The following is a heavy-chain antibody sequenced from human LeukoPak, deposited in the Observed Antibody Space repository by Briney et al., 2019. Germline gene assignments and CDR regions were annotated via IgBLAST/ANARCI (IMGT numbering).Heavy chain of an antibody. CDR2: ISAYNGNT. V-gene: IGHV1-18*01. CDR3: AREAGYGGNSEGAFDI. Sequence: ASVKVSCKASGGTFSSYGISWVRQAPGQGLEWMGWISAYNGNTNYAQKLQGRVTMTTDTSTSTAYMELRSLRPDDTAVYYCAREAGYGGNSEGAFDIWGQGTMVTVSS. J-gene: IGHJ3*02. CDR1: GGTFSSYG. D-gene: IGHD4-23*01.